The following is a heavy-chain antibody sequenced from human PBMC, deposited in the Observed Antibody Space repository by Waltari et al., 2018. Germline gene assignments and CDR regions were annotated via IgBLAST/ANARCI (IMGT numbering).Heavy chain of an antibody. Sequence: QLQLQESGPGLVKPSETLSLTCTVSGGSISSSSYYWGWTRQPPGKGLEWIGSIYYSGSTYYNPSLKSRVTISVDTSKNQFSLKLSSLTAADTAVYYCATLATGSYGGLFWGQGTLVTVSS. J-gene: IGHJ4*02. CDR1: GGSISSSSYY. D-gene: IGHD1-26*01. CDR2: IYYSGST. CDR3: ATLATGSYGGLF. V-gene: IGHV4-39*01.